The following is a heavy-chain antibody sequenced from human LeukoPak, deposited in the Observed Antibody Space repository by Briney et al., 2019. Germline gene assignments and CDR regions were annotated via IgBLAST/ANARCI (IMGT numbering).Heavy chain of an antibody. Sequence: SETLSLTCTVSGVSMSGHFWRWIRQPPGKGLEWIGFVSYSGDTNYTPSFNVRLTISLDTSKCPFSLNLISVTAADTAVYFCARGGASSRYFGYWGQGTLVTVSS. V-gene: IGHV4-59*11. D-gene: IGHD1-26*01. J-gene: IGHJ4*02. CDR1: GVSMSGHF. CDR2: VSYSGDT. CDR3: ARGGASSRYFGY.